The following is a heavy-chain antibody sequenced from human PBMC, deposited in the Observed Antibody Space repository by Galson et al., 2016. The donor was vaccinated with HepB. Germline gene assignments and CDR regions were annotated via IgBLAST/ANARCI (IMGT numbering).Heavy chain of an antibody. CDR2: NGVDGGPT. D-gene: IGHD2/OR15-2a*01. Sequence: SLRLSCAASGFTFSRHSMSWVRQAPGKGLEWVSGNGVDGGPTFYAESVKGRFIISKDMSKNTLSLQMNSLRADDTAVYYCARDRGYFGSAFDYWGLGTLVTVAS. CDR1: GFTFSRHS. CDR3: ARDRGYFGSAFDY. V-gene: IGHV3-23*01. J-gene: IGHJ4*02.